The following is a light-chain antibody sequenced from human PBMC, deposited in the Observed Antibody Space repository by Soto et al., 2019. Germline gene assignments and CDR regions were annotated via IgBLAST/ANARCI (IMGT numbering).Light chain of an antibody. CDR2: GAS. CDR3: QHRGRWPRT. CDR1: QSVNDY. J-gene: IGKJ2*01. V-gene: IGKV3-11*01. Sequence: EIVLTQSPATLSLSPGERATLSCRASQSVNDYLAWYQQKPGQAPRLLIYGASNRATGIPLRFSGSGSGTDVTLTISSLEPEEFAVYYCQHRGRWPRTFGQGTKLEIK.